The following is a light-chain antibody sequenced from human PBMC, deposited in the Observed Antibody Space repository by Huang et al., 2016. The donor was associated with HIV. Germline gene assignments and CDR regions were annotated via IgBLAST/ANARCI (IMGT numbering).Light chain of an antibody. J-gene: IGKJ1*01. CDR1: QSICSY. V-gene: IGKV1-39*01. CDR3: QQSYNTPWT. CDR2: SAS. Sequence: DIQMTQSPSSLSASVGDRVTITCRASQSICSYLTWYQQKPGKAPKLLIYSASILQSGVPARFSGSGSRTEFTLTISSVQPEDLATYYCQQSYNTPWTFGQGTKVEIK.